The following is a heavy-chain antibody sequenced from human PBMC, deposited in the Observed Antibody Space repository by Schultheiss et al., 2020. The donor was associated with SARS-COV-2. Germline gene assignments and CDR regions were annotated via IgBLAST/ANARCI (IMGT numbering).Heavy chain of an antibody. V-gene: IGHV4-59*12. CDR2: IYYSGST. D-gene: IGHD3-10*01. CDR3: ARDEIRGSGAYDY. Sequence: SETLSLTCTVSGGSISSYYWSWIRQPPGKGLEWIGYIYYSGSTNYNPSLKSRVTISVDTSKNQFSLKLSSVTAADTAVYYCARDEIRGSGAYDYWGQGTLVTVSS. CDR1: GGSISSYY. J-gene: IGHJ4*02.